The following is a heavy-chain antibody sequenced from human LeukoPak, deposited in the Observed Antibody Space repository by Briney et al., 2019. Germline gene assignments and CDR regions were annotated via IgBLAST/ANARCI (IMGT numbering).Heavy chain of an antibody. Sequence: GASVKVSCKASGYSFSSYDVSWVRQAPGQGLEWMGGIIPIFGTANYARKFQGRVTITTDESTSTAYMELSSPRSEDTAVYYCASRGLEWLLFDYWGQGTLVTVSS. J-gene: IGHJ4*02. CDR1: GYSFSSYD. V-gene: IGHV1-69*05. CDR3: ASRGLEWLLFDY. CDR2: IIPIFGTA. D-gene: IGHD3-3*01.